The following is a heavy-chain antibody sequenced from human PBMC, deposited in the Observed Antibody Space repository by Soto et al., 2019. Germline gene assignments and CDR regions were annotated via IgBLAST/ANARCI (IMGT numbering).Heavy chain of an antibody. V-gene: IGHV4-34*01. Sequence: SETLSLTCAVYGGSFSGYYWSWIRQPPGKGLEWIGEINHSGSTNYNPSLKSRVTISVDTSKNQFSLKLSSVTAADTAVYYCARTLGYCSSNSCQPLYYYYYMDVWGKGTTVTVSS. D-gene: IGHD2-2*01. J-gene: IGHJ6*03. CDR1: GGSFSGYY. CDR3: ARTLGYCSSNSCQPLYYYYYMDV. CDR2: INHSGST.